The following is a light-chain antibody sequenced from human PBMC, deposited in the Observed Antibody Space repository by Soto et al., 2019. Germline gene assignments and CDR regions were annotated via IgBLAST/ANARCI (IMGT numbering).Light chain of an antibody. CDR3: QHYNNWPQT. V-gene: IGKV3-15*01. CDR2: GAS. Sequence: IVMTQSPATLSVSPGERATLSCRASQSVSSNLAWYQQKPGQPPRLLIYGASTTATGIPARFSGSGSGTEFTLTISGLQSEDFAVYYCQHYNNWPQTFGGGTKVEIK. J-gene: IGKJ4*01. CDR1: QSVSSN.